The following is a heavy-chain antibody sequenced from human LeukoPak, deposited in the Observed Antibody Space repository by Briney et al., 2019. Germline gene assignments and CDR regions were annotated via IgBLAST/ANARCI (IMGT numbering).Heavy chain of an antibody. V-gene: IGHV3-7*01. CDR3: ARPSGSGWFTDDY. CDR2: IKEDGSEK. CDR1: GFTFSSYW. J-gene: IGHJ4*02. Sequence: GGSLRLSCAASGFTFSSYWMSWVRQAPGKGLGWVANIKEDGSEKYYVGSVEGRFTHSRDNAKNSLYLQMNSLRAEDTAVYYCARPSGSGWFTDDYWGQGTLVSVSS. D-gene: IGHD6-19*01.